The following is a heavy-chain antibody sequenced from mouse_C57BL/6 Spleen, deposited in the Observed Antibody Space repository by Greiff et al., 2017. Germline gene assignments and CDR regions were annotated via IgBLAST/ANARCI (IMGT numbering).Heavy chain of an antibody. Sequence: DVMLVESEGGLVQPGSSMKLSCTASGFTFSDYYMAWVRQVPEKGLEWVANINYDGSSTYYLDSLKSRFIISRDNAKNILYLQMSSLKSEDTATYYCARRAPGNWYFDVWGTGTTVTVSS. CDR3: ARRAPGNWYFDV. D-gene: IGHD3-3*01. V-gene: IGHV5-16*01. CDR1: GFTFSDYY. J-gene: IGHJ1*03. CDR2: INYDGSST.